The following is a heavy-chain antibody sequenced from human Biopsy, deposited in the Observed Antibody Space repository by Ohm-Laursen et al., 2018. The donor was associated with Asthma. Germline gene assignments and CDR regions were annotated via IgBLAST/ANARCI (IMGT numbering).Heavy chain of an antibody. CDR1: GGSFTHYF. D-gene: IGHD6-19*01. CDR2: INYRGDT. Sequence: QTLSLTCAISGGSFTHYFWMWIRQPPGKGLEWIGEINYRGDTNYNPSLESRVSISVDTSAYHFSLRLNSVTAADTAVYYCVRGEEVAGTYFKDWDQGTLVTVSS. V-gene: IGHV4-34*01. J-gene: IGHJ1*01. CDR3: VRGEEVAGTYFKD.